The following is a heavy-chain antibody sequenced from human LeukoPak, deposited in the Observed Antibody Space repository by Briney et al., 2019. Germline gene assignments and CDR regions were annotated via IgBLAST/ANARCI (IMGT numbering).Heavy chain of an antibody. CDR1: GFTFSNSW. J-gene: IGHJ4*02. Sequence: GGSLRLSCTASGFTFSNSWINWVRQAPGKGLEWVANINKDGSETNYVGSVKGRFTISRDNGKNSLYLQMNSLRAEDTAVYYCARDLITAMVYFDYWGQGTLVTVSS. V-gene: IGHV3-7*01. D-gene: IGHD5-18*01. CDR3: ARDLITAMVYFDY. CDR2: INKDGSET.